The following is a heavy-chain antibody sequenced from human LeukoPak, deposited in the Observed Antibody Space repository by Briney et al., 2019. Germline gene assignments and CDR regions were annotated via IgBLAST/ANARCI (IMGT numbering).Heavy chain of an antibody. V-gene: IGHV3-48*04. D-gene: IGHD3-10*01. J-gene: IGHJ6*02. CDR2: ISSSSHTI. CDR1: GFTFSKYG. Sequence: PGGSLRLSCAASGFTFSKYGINWVRQAPGKGLEWVSYISSSSHTISYADSVKGRFTISRDDAQNSLHLQMNSLRAEDTAVYRCTRKVMVRGSNFDYYGMDVWGQGTTVTVSS. CDR3: TRKVMVRGSNFDYYGMDV.